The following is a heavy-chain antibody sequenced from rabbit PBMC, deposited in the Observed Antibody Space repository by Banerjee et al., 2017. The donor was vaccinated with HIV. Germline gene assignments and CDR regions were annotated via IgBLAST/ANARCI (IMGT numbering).Heavy chain of an antibody. CDR3: ARELGSIDDDYGGFNL. CDR1: GIDFNSYG. CDR2: IYPDYGST. V-gene: IGHV1S47*01. Sequence: QEQLVESGGGLVTLGGSLKLSCKASGIDFNSYGISWVRQAPGKGLEWIAYIYPDYGSTDYASWVNGRFTISLDNAQNTVFLQMTSLTDADTATYFCARELGSIDDDYGGFNLWGPGTLVTVS. J-gene: IGHJ4*01. D-gene: IGHD2-1*01.